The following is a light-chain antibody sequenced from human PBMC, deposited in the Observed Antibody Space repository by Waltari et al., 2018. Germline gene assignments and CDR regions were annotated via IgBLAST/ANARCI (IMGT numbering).Light chain of an antibody. CDR3: MQGIHLPLSYT. V-gene: IGKV2-29*02. J-gene: IGKJ2*01. CDR2: EVS. Sequence: DFVMTQTPLSLSVTPGQPASISCKPSQSLLQSGGKTSLYWYLQKPGQSPQRLVYEVSGRCSGVPDRFSGSGSGTDFTLKISRVEAEDVGVYYCMQGIHLPLSYTFGQGTKLEIK. CDR1: QSLLQSGGKTS.